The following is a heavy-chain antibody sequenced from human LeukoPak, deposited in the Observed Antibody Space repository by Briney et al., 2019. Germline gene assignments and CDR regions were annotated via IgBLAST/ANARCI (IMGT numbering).Heavy chain of an antibody. CDR1: GFTFSSQA. CDR2: ISGSGNSA. D-gene: IGHD3-10*01. CDR3: AKDGSILAWRYYYMDV. J-gene: IGHJ6*03. Sequence: GGSLRLSCAVSGFTFSSQAMSWVRQAPGKGLEWVSGISGSGNSAYYADSVKGRFTISRDNSKNTLYLQMNSLRAEDTAVYYCAKDGSILAWRYYYMDVWGKGTTVTVSS. V-gene: IGHV3-23*01.